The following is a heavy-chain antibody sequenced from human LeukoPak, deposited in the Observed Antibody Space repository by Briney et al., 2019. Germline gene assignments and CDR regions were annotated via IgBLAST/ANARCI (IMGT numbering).Heavy chain of an antibody. CDR3: TAFTDRPSDH. CDR2: IRTKVKNYAT. Sequence: GGSQRLSCAASGFILSGSDMHWVRQASGKGLEWIGRIRTKVKNYATAYAASVRGRFTLSRDDSNNMAYLQMNSLKTEGTALYFCTAFTDRPSDHWSQGTLVTVSS. V-gene: IGHV3-73*01. CDR1: GFILSGSD. J-gene: IGHJ4*02.